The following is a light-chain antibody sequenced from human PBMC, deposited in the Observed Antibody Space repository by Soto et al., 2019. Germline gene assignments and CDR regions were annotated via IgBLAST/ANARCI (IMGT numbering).Light chain of an antibody. Sequence: DIDMTQSPASLSASLGERVTISCRASQSVSSYLAWYQQKPGQVPRLLIYDASSMATAIPARFSGSGSGIDFTLTISSLQSEDFATYYCQQYYSTLWTFGQGTKVDIK. V-gene: IGKV3-15*01. CDR3: QQYYSTLWT. J-gene: IGKJ1*01. CDR1: QSVSSY. CDR2: DAS.